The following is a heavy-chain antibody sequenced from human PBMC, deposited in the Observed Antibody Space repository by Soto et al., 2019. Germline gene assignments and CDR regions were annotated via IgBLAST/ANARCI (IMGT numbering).Heavy chain of an antibody. CDR2: ISSSSSTI. D-gene: IGHD2-15*01. J-gene: IGHJ4*02. Sequence: GGSLRLSCAASGFTFSSYSMNWVRQAPGKGLEWVSYISSSSSTIYYADSVKGRFTISRDNAKNSLYLQMNSLRAEDTAVYYCATGDGSYCSGGSCYPPYFDYWGQGTLVTVSS. V-gene: IGHV3-48*01. CDR1: GFTFSSYS. CDR3: ATGDGSYCSGGSCYPPYFDY.